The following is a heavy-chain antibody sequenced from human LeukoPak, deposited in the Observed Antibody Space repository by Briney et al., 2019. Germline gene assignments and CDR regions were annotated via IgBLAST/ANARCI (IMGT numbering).Heavy chain of an antibody. CDR3: ARTYDSGAEGLDY. Sequence: SETLSLTCTVSGGSISSYYWSWIRQPPGKGLEWIGYIYYSGSTNYNPSLKSRATISVDTSKNQFSLKLSSVTAADTAVYYCARTYDSGAEGLDYWGQGTLVTVSS. J-gene: IGHJ4*02. V-gene: IGHV4-59*01. D-gene: IGHD3-22*01. CDR2: IYYSGST. CDR1: GGSISSYY.